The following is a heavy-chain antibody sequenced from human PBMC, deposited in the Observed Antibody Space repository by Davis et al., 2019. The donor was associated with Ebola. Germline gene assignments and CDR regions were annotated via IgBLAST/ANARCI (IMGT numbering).Heavy chain of an antibody. CDR1: GGSVSNYY. J-gene: IGHJ6*02. CDR2: IYYRGST. CDR3: ARGETVTTGVYYYGMDV. V-gene: IGHV4-59*08. Sequence: MPSETLSLTCTVSGGSVSNYYWSWIRQPPGKGLEWIGYIYYRGSTNYNPSLKSRVTISVDTSKNQFSLKLSSVTAADTAVYYCARGETVTTGVYYYGMDVWGQGTTVTVSS. D-gene: IGHD4-23*01.